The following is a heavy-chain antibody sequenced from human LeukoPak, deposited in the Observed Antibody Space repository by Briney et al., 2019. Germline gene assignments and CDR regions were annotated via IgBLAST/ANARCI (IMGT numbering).Heavy chain of an antibody. V-gene: IGHV3-48*02. CDR3: ARDLISGAYTFDY. J-gene: IGHJ4*02. Sequence: GGSLRLSCAASGLTFSDFSMNWVRQAPGKGLQWVSYISSSSTTIYYADSVKGRFTISRDNARNSLYLQMNSLRDEDTAAYYCARDLISGAYTFDYWGQGTLVTVSS. CDR1: GLTFSDFS. CDR2: ISSSSTTI. D-gene: IGHD1-26*01.